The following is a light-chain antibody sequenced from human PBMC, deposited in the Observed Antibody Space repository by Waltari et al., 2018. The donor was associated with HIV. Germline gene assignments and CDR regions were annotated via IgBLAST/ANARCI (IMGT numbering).Light chain of an antibody. J-gene: IGKJ4*01. CDR1: QSISSY. Sequence: DIQMTQTPSSLSASVGDRVTIPCLASQSISSYLNWYQQKPGKAPNLLCYAASSLQSGVPSRFSGGGSGTDFTLTISSLQPEDFATYYCQQTYSTPLTFGGGTKVEIK. V-gene: IGKV1-39*01. CDR2: AAS. CDR3: QQTYSTPLT.